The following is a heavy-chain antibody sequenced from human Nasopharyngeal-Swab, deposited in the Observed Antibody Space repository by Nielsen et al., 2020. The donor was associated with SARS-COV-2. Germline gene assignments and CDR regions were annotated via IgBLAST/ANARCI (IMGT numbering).Heavy chain of an antibody. J-gene: IGHJ5*02. CDR1: GGSMTSNNYY. V-gene: IGHV4-39*07. CDR3: ARAIKIFGAVVGSFDP. CDR2: IYYNGIT. D-gene: IGHD3-3*01. Sequence: SETLSLTCSVSGGSMTSNNYYWGWIRQPPEKGLEWIGNIYYNGITYYNPSLKNRVTISLDTSKSQFSLKLTSVTAADTAVYYCARAIKIFGAVVGSFDPWGQGTLVTVSS.